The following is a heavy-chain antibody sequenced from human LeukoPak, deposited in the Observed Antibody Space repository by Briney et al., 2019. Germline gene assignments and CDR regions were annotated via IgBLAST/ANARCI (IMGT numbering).Heavy chain of an antibody. V-gene: IGHV1-18*04. CDR1: GYTFTSYG. CDR2: ISAYNGNT. J-gene: IGHJ4*02. D-gene: IGHD6-19*01. Sequence: ASVKVSCKASGYTFTSYGINWVRQAPGQGLEWMGWISAYNGNTNYAQKLQGRVTMTTDTSTSTAYMELRSLRPDDTAVYYCARDGLVAVAGTLGYWGQGTLVTVSS. CDR3: ARDGLVAVAGTLGY.